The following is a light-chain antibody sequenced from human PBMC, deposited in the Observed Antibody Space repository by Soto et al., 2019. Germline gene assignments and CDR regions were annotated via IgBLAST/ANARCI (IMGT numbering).Light chain of an antibody. J-gene: IGKJ1*01. CDR2: GAS. Sequence: EIVLTQSPGTLSLSPGERATLSCRASQSVSSSHLAWYQQKPGQAPRLLIYGASTSATGIPDRFSGSGSGTDFTLTISRLEPEDFAVYYCQQYGTSPTWAFGQGTKVESK. V-gene: IGKV3-20*01. CDR1: QSVSSSH. CDR3: QQYGTSPTWA.